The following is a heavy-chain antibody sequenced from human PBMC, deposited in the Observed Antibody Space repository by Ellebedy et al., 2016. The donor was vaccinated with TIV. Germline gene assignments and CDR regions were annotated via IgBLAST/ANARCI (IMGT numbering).Heavy chain of an antibody. D-gene: IGHD2-2*02. CDR2: INPDGSEK. Sequence: GESLKISCVASGFTFSSYWMNWVRQAPGKGLEWVANINPDGSEKYYVDSVKGRFTISRDNAKNSLYLQMNTLRAEDTAVYYCARARCSNSDCYIPGYWGQGTPVTVSS. CDR3: ARARCSNSDCYIPGY. CDR1: GFTFSSYW. V-gene: IGHV3-7*03. J-gene: IGHJ4*02.